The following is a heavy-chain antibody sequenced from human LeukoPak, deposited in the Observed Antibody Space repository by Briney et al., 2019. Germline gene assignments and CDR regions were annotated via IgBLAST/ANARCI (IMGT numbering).Heavy chain of an antibody. D-gene: IGHD3-3*01. CDR2: INPKTGGP. Sequence: ASVKVSCKASGYTFTGYYVHWVRQAPGQGLEWMGRINPKTGGPSFAQKFQGRVSMTRDTSISAVYMELTGLTSADTAVYYCARENTHSDFWGNWFDPWGQRTLVTVSS. J-gene: IGHJ5*02. CDR1: GYTFTGYY. CDR3: ARENTHSDFWGNWFDP. V-gene: IGHV1-2*06.